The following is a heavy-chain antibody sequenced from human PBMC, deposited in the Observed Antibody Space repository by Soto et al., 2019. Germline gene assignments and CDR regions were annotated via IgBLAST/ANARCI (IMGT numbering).Heavy chain of an antibody. D-gene: IGHD6-19*01. CDR3: TSSLSGWYYFDY. Sequence: GGSLRLSCAASGFTFSGSAIHWVRQASGKGLEWVGRIRSKANSYATAYAASVKGRFTISRDDSKNTAYLRMNSLKTEDTAVYYCTSSLSGWYYFDYWGQGTLVTVSS. J-gene: IGHJ4*02. CDR2: IRSKANSYAT. V-gene: IGHV3-73*01. CDR1: GFTFSGSA.